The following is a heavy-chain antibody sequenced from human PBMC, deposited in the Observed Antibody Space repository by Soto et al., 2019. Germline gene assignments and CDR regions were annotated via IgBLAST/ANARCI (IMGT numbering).Heavy chain of an antibody. CDR2: IYYSGST. CDR1: GGSISSSSSY. J-gene: IGHJ6*02. V-gene: IGHV4-39*01. Sequence: SETLSLTCTVSGGSISSSSSYWGWIRQPPGKGLEWIGSIYYSGSTYYNPSLKSRVTISVDTSKNQFSLKLSSVTAADTAVYYCARLGCSGGSCYSRVYYYYGMDVWGQGTTVT. D-gene: IGHD2-15*01. CDR3: ARLGCSGGSCYSRVYYYYGMDV.